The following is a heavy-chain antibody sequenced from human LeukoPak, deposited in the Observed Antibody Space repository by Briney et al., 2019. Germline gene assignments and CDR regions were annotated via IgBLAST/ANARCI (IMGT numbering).Heavy chain of an antibody. CDR3: ARRRSSTSDAVDI. V-gene: IGHV5-51*01. J-gene: IGHJ3*02. CDR2: INPADSDT. CDR1: GYIFTHYW. Sequence: GESLKISYKGSGYIFTHYWIGWVRQMPGKGLEWMGIINPADSDTRYSPSFQGQVLISADKSISTAHLHWGSLKASDTAMYFCARRRSSTSDAVDIWGQGTMDTVS.